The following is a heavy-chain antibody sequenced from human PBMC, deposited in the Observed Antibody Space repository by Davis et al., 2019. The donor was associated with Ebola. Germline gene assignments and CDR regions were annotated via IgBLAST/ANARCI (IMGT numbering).Heavy chain of an antibody. CDR3: ARGPYCSSTSCARAVGFYYYYGMDV. D-gene: IGHD2-2*01. Sequence: MPSETLSLTCAVSGGSISSSNWWSWVRQPPGKGLEWIGEIYHSGSTNYNPSLKSRVTISVDKSKNQFSLKLSSVTAADTAVYYCARGPYCSSTSCARAVGFYYYYGMDVWGQGTTVTVSS. CDR2: IYHSGST. CDR1: GGSISSSNW. V-gene: IGHV4-4*02. J-gene: IGHJ6*02.